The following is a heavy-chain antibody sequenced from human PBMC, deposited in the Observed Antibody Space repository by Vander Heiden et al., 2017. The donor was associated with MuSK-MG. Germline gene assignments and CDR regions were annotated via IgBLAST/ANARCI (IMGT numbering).Heavy chain of an antibody. Sequence: QVQLQESGPGLVESSGTLSLTCTVSGGSIIGYYWSWIRQPPGKGLEWIGYIYYSGSTNYNPSLKSRVSISVDTSKNQFSLNLSSVTAADTAVYYCARRSNANWFDPWGQGTLVTVS. V-gene: IGHV4-59*08. D-gene: IGHD4-4*01. CDR3: ARRSNANWFDP. CDR2: IYYSGST. CDR1: GGSIIGYY. J-gene: IGHJ5*02.